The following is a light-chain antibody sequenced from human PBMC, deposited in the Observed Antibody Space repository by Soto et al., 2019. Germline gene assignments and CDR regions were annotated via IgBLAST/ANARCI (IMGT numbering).Light chain of an antibody. CDR2: KNN. V-gene: IGLV1-51*02. CDR1: SSNIGNNY. CDR3: GTWDYSLSTVV. J-gene: IGLJ2*01. Sequence: QSVLTQPPSVSAAPGQQVTISCSGSSSNIGNNYVSWYQQLPETAPKLLISKNNKRPSGIPDRFSGSKSGTSATLGITGLQTGDEADYYCGTWDYSLSTVVFGGGTKLTVL.